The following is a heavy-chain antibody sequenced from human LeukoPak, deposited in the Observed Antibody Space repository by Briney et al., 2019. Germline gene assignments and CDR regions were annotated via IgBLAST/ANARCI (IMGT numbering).Heavy chain of an antibody. CDR3: ARQLFRQWPEYFQH. Sequence: TAGGSLRLSCAASGFTFSSYSMNWVRQPPGKGLEWIASIYYSGSTYSNPSLKSRVTISVDTSKNQFSLNLSSVTAADTAVYYCARQLFRQWPEYFQHWGQGTLVTVSS. J-gene: IGHJ1*01. CDR1: GFTFSSYSMN. CDR2: IYYSGST. D-gene: IGHD6-19*01. V-gene: IGHV4-39*01.